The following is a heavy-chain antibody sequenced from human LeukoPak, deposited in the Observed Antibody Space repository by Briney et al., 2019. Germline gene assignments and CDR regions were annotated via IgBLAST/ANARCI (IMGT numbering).Heavy chain of an antibody. CDR3: ARRVLVPAATGADAFDV. D-gene: IGHD2-2*01. Sequence: GGSLRLSCAASGFTFSSYDMHWVRQVPGKGLEWVAVMYYDGRNKYYADSVKGRFTISRDNSKNTLYLQINSLRAEDTAVFYCARRVLVPAATGADAFDVWGRGTMVIVSS. CDR1: GFTFSSYD. CDR2: MYYDGRNK. V-gene: IGHV3-33*01. J-gene: IGHJ3*01.